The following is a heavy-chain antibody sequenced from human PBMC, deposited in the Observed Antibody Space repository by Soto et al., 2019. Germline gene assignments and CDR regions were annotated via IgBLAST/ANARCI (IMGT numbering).Heavy chain of an antibody. D-gene: IGHD5-12*01. CDR3: ATWDGYKFDY. V-gene: IGHV4-59*01. J-gene: IGHJ4*02. Sequence: SETLSLTCTVSGGSISSYYWSWIRQPPGKGLEWIGYIYYSGSTSYNPSLKSRVTISVDTSKNQFSLKLSSVTAADKAVYYCATWDGYKFDYWGLETLVNVSS. CDR1: GGSISSYY. CDR2: IYYSGST.